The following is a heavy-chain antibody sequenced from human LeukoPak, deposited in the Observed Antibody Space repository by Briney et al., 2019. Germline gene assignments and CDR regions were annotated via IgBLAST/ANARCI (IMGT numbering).Heavy chain of an antibody. CDR3: ARGDGRWYGDYVALGY. V-gene: IGHV3-66*01. CDR2: IYSGGST. D-gene: IGHD4-17*01. CDR1: GFSVSSNY. J-gene: IGHJ4*02. Sequence: GGSLRLSCAASGFSVSSNYMSWVRQAPGKGLGWVSVIYSGGSTYYADSVKGRFTISRDNSKNTLYLQMNSLRAEDTAVYYCARGDGRWYGDYVALGYWGQGTLVTVSS.